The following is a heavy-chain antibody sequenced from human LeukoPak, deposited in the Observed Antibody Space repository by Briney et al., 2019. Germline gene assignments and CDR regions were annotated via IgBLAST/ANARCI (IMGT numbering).Heavy chain of an antibody. CDR3: ARPHYYDSRIDP. Sequence: SETLSLTCTVSGGSISSGDYYWSWIRQPPGKGLEWIAYMYYSGSTYYNPSLKSRVTMSADTSKNQLSLKLSSVTAADTAVYYCARPHYYDSRIDPWGQGILVTVSS. D-gene: IGHD3-22*01. V-gene: IGHV4-30-4*01. J-gene: IGHJ5*02. CDR2: MYYSGST. CDR1: GGSISSGDYY.